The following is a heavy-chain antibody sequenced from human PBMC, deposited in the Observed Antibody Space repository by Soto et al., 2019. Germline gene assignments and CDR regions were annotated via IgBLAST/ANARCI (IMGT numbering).Heavy chain of an antibody. CDR3: ASHRFGLDC. CDR2: IHYSGSA. V-gene: IGHV4-59*08. Sequence: QVQLQESGPGLVKPSETLSLTCTVSGGSISSYYWSWIRQPPGKGLGWIGYIHYSGSAHYNPSLKSRVGISIDTSKTQFSLTLGSVTAADTAVYYCASHRFGLDCWGRGTLGTVSS. D-gene: IGHD3-10*01. J-gene: IGHJ4*02. CDR1: GGSISSYY.